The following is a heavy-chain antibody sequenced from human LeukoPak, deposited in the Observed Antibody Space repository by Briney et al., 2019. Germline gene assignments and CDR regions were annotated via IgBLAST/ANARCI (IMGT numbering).Heavy chain of an antibody. CDR1: GLTISNFA. D-gene: IGHD2-2*02. J-gene: IGHJ6*03. CDR2: ITRRGGRT. CDR3: AKMKGPGLYLHYSMDV. V-gene: IGHV3-23*01. Sequence: VRSLRLSCAASGLTISNFAMSWVRQAPGKGLEWVSMITRRGGRTFNADSVKGRFTISRDNSGDTLYLQMSSLRADDAAVYYCAKMKGPGLYLHYSMDVWGKGTTVTVS.